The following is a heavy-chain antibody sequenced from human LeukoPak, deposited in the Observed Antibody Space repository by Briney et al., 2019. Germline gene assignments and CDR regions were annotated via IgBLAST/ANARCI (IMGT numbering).Heavy chain of an antibody. CDR3: ATDHPPPRSVFDY. V-gene: IGHV1-24*01. J-gene: IGHJ4*02. Sequence: ASVKVSCNVSGYTLTELSMHWVRQAPGKGLEWMGGFDPEDGETIYAQKFQGRVTMTEDTSTDTAYMELSSLRSEDTAVYCCATDHPPPRSVFDYWGQGTLVTVSS. CDR2: FDPEDGET. CDR1: GYTLTELS.